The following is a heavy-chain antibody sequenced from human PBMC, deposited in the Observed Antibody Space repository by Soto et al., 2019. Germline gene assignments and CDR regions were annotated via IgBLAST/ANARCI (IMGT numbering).Heavy chain of an antibody. CDR3: AKVRGSSTNRCFDY. D-gene: IGHD6-6*01. J-gene: IGHJ4*02. CDR2: ISGSGGST. V-gene: IGHV3-23*01. Sequence: GGSLRLSCAASGFTFSSYGMSWVRQAPGKGLEWVSGISGSGGSTYYADSVKGRFTISRDNSKNTLYLQMNSLRAEDTAVYYCAKVRGSSTNRCFDYWGQGTLVTVSS. CDR1: GFTFSSYG.